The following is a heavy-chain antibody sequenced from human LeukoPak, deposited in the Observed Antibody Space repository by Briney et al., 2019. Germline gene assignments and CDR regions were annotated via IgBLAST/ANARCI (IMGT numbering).Heavy chain of an antibody. CDR2: ISGSGDNT. V-gene: IGHV3-23*01. Sequence: PGGSLRLSCAASGFTFTTNAMSWVRQAPGKGLGWVSAISGSGDNTYYADSVKGRFTISRDNSKNTLYLQMNSLRAEDTAVYYCAKELMTAAAGTVGFDIWGQGTVVIVSS. D-gene: IGHD6-13*01. CDR3: AKELMTAAAGTVGFDI. J-gene: IGHJ3*02. CDR1: GFTFTTNA.